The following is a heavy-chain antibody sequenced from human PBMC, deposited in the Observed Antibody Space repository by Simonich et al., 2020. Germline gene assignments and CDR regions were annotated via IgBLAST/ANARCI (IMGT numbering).Heavy chain of an antibody. CDR1: GGSISRYY. V-gene: IGHV4-59*08. CDR2: IYYSGRT. J-gene: IGHJ4*02. D-gene: IGHD5-12*01. Sequence: QVQLQESGPGLVKPSEPLSPTCTVSGGSISRYYWSCIRQPPGKGLEWSGYIYYSGRTNYNPALKSRVTISVDTSKNQFSLKLSSVTAADTAVYYRARHDRWLQFYFDYWGQGTLVTVSS. CDR3: ARHDRWLQFYFDY.